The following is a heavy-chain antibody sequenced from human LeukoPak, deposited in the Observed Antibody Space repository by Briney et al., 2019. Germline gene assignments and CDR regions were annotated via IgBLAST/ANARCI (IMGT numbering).Heavy chain of an antibody. CDR2: IFYSGRA. D-gene: IGHD5-24*01. V-gene: IGHV4-39*01. J-gene: IGHJ4*02. CDR3: ARHEEEDGYNAKTLDY. Sequence: SETLSLTCIVSGGSISGSNYYWGWIRQPPGMGLEWIGSIFYSGRAYFNPSLKSRVTISVDTSKNQFSLRLSSVTAADTAVYYCARHEEEDGYNAKTLDYWGQGALVTVSS. CDR1: GGSISGSNYY.